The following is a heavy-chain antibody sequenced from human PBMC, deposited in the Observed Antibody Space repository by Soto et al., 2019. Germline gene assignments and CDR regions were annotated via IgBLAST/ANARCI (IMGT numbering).Heavy chain of an antibody. CDR2: IYYSVTT. Sequence: SETLSLTCTVSGGSINSSPYYWGWIRQHPEKGLEWIGYIYYSVTTYYNPSLRSRVTISLDTSKNQFSLKLNSVTAADTAVYYCARDYDSSGYSFVYWGQGTLVTVSS. CDR1: GGSINSSPYY. J-gene: IGHJ4*02. D-gene: IGHD3-22*01. V-gene: IGHV4-31*03. CDR3: ARDYDSSGYSFVY.